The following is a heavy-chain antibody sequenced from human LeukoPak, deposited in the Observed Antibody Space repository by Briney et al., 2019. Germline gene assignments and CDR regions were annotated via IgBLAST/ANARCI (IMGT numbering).Heavy chain of an antibody. CDR1: GFTFSSYS. Sequence: GGSLRLSCAASGFTFSSYSMNWVRQAPGKGLEWVSYISSSGSTIYYADSVKGRFTISRDNAKNSLYLQMNSLRAEDTAVYYCARAPAGGSYPSELYYWGQGTLVTVSS. CDR3: ARAPAGGSYPSELYY. D-gene: IGHD1-26*01. J-gene: IGHJ4*02. CDR2: ISSSGSTI. V-gene: IGHV3-48*01.